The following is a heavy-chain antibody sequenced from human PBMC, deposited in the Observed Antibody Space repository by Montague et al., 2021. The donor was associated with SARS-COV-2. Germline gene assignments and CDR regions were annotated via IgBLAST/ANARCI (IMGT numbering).Heavy chain of an antibody. V-gene: IGHV4-39*02. Sequence: SETLSLTCIVSGGFISDSYYWAWIRQAPGKGLEWLGSLYRSGSVYSNPSLKSRVSISVDKSKNHFSLRLTSATAAETAVHYCVRGAEEAHFAMDVWGQGTTVTVSS. J-gene: IGHJ6*02. D-gene: IGHD3-10*01. CDR2: LYRSGSV. CDR3: VRGAEEAHFAMDV. CDR1: GGFISDSYY.